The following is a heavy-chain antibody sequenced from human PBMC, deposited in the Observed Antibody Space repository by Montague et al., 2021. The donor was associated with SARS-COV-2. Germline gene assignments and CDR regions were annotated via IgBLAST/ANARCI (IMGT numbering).Heavy chain of an antibody. D-gene: IGHD3-9*01. J-gene: IGHJ4*02. V-gene: IGHV4-61*02. Sequence: TLSLTCTVSGGSISSGSYYWSWIRQPAGKGLEWIGRIYTSGSTXYNPSLKSRVTISVDTSKNQFSLKLSSVTAADTAVYYCARGVLRYFDWTSPFDYWGQGTLVTVSS. CDR2: IYTSGST. CDR3: ARGVLRYFDWTSPFDY. CDR1: GGSISSGSYY.